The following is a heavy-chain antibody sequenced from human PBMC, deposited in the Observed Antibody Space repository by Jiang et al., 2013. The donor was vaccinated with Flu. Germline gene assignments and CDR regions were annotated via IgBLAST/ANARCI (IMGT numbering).Heavy chain of an antibody. CDR3: ARGKVTATNDDAFDI. D-gene: IGHD2-21*02. V-gene: IGHV3-74*01. CDR1: GFTFSSYW. Sequence: VQLVESGGGLVQPGGSLRLSCAASGFTFSSYWIHWVRQGPGKGLVWVSRINSDGSSTSYADSVKGRFTISRDNAKNTLYLQMNSLRVEDTAVYYCARGKVTATNDDAFDIWGQGTMVTVSS. J-gene: IGHJ3*02. CDR2: INSDGSST.